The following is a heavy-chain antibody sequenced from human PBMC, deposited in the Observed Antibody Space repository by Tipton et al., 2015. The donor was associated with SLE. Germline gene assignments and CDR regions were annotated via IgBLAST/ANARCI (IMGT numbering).Heavy chain of an antibody. CDR3: VRDGSD. CDR2: INHSGST. J-gene: IGHJ4*02. D-gene: IGHD6-25*01. V-gene: IGHV4-34*01. Sequence: GLVKPSETLSLTCAVYGGSFSGYYWSWIRQPPGKGLEWLGEINHSGSTNYNPSLKSRVTISVDTSKNQFSLKLSSVTAADTAVYYCVRDGSDWGQGTLVTVSS. CDR1: GGSFSGYY.